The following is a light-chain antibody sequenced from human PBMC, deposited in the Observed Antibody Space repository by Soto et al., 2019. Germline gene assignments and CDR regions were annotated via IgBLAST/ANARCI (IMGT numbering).Light chain of an antibody. CDR1: SSDVGGYNY. CDR2: DVS. Sequence: QSALTQPASVSGSPGQSITISCTGTSSDVGGYNYVSWYQQHPGKAPKLMIYDVSNRPSGVSNRFSGSKSGNTASLTISGLQPEDEADYYCSLYTSSSTPYVFGTGTKVTVL. J-gene: IGLJ1*01. CDR3: SLYTSSSTPYV. V-gene: IGLV2-14*01.